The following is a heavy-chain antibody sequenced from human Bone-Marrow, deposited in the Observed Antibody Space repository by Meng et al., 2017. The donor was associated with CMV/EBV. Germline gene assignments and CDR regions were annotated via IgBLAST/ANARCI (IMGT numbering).Heavy chain of an antibody. Sequence: ASVKVSCKASGYTFTGHYMHWVRQAPGQGLEWMGWINPNSGGTNYAQKFQGRVTMTRDTSISTAYMELSRLRSEDTAVYYCARGLIDSYGPSYYFDYWGQGTLVTVSS. D-gene: IGHD5-18*01. CDR1: GYTFTGHY. CDR3: ARGLIDSYGPSYYFDY. V-gene: IGHV1-2*02. CDR2: INPNSGGT. J-gene: IGHJ4*02.